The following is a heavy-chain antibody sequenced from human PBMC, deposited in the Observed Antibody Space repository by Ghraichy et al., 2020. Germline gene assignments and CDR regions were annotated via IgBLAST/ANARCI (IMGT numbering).Heavy chain of an antibody. CDR1: GGFISSSTSY. Sequence: SETLSLTCTVSGGFISSSTSYWAWIRQPPGKGLEWIGSIYYDGTTYYNPSLKSRLTISVDTSKNQFSLKLRSVTAADTAVYYCARLETIFGLADYWGQGTLVTVSS. CDR2: IYYDGTT. J-gene: IGHJ4*02. CDR3: ARLETIFGLADY. V-gene: IGHV4-39*01. D-gene: IGHD3-3*01.